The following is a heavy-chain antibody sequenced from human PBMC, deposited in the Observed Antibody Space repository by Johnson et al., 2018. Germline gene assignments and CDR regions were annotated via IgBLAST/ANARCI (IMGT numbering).Heavy chain of an antibody. CDR3: AKGSGEYYYFYMDV. Sequence: VQLVESGGGVVQPGRSLRLSCAASGFTFSGYAMHWVRQAPGKGLEWVAVISYDGSNKYYADSVKGRFTITRDNSKNTLYLQMNSLRAEDTAVYYCAKGSGEYYYFYMDVWGKGTTVTVSS. V-gene: IGHV3-30*04. J-gene: IGHJ6*03. CDR1: GFTFSGYA. CDR2: ISYDGSNK. D-gene: IGHD2-15*01.